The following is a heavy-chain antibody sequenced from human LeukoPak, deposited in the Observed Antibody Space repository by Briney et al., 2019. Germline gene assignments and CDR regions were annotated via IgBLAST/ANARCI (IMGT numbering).Heavy chain of an antibody. V-gene: IGHV3-23*01. CDR2: ITGSGGNT. Sequence: GGSLRLSCAASGFIFSSYSMSWVRQAPGKGLEWVSVITGSGGNTYYADSVKGRFTISKDNSKNTVYLQMSCLRVDDTAVYYCAKAASSSWPSYYYGMDVWGQGTTATVSS. CDR1: GFIFSSYS. J-gene: IGHJ6*02. CDR3: AKAASSSWPSYYYGMDV. D-gene: IGHD6-13*01.